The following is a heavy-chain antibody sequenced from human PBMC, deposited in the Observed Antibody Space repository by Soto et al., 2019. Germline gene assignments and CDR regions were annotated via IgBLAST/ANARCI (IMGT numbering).Heavy chain of an antibody. J-gene: IGHJ6*02. CDR1: GGSFSGYY. CDR2: IDHSGST. Sequence: SETLSLTCAVYGGSFSGYYWSWIRQPPGKGLEWIGEIDHSGSTNYNPSLKSRVTISVDTSKNQFSLKLSSVTAADTAVYYCAAAYYYYGMDVWGQGTTVTVSS. D-gene: IGHD6-13*01. V-gene: IGHV4-34*01. CDR3: AAAYYYYGMDV.